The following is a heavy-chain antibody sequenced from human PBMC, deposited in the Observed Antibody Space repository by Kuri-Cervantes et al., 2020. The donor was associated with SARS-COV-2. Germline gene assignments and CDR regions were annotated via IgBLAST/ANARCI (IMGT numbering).Heavy chain of an antibody. V-gene: IGHV3-21*01. CDR2: ISSSSSYI. CDR3: ARDAELAYYYYGMDV. CDR1: GFTFSSYS. Sequence: GESLKISCAASGFTFSSYSMNWVRQAPGKGLEWVSSISSSSSYIYYADSVKGRFTTSRDNAKNTLYLQMNSLRAEDTAVYYCARDAELAYYYYGMDVWGQGTTVTVSS. D-gene: IGHD1-7*01. J-gene: IGHJ6*02.